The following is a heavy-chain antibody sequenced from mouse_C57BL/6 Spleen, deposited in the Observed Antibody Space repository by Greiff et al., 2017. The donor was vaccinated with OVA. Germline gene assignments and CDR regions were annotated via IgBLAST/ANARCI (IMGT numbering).Heavy chain of an antibody. D-gene: IGHD1-1*01. CDR2: IDPENGDT. CDR3: TRGYGSSYAMDY. Sequence: VQLQQSGAELVRPGASVKLSCTASGFNIKDDYMHWVKQRPEQGLEWIGWIDPENGDTEYASKFKGKATITADTSSNTAYLQLSSLTSEDTAVYYCTRGYGSSYAMDYWGQGTSVTVSS. J-gene: IGHJ4*01. V-gene: IGHV14-4*01. CDR1: GFNIKDDY.